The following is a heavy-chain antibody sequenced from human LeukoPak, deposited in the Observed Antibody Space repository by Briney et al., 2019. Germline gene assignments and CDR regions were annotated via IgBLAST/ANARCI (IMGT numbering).Heavy chain of an antibody. Sequence: GGSLRLSCAASGFTFNNYAMTWVRQAPGKGLEWVSGISGSGGGIYYADSVKGRFTISRDNSKNTLYLQMNSLRAEDTAVYYCATLAGYFDWFPRGGWFDPWGQGTLVTVSS. CDR3: ATLAGYFDWFPRGGWFDP. CDR2: ISGSGGGI. D-gene: IGHD3-9*01. J-gene: IGHJ5*02. V-gene: IGHV3-23*01. CDR1: GFTFNNYA.